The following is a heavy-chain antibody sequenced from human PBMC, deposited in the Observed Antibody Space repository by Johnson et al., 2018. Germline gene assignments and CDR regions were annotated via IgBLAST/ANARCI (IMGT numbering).Heavy chain of an antibody. CDR2: IIPIFGTT. J-gene: IGHJ6*02. CDR3: ARGSLVVAATSYYYGMDV. CDR1: GGTFSNYA. D-gene: IGHD2-15*01. V-gene: IGHV1-69*01. Sequence: VQLVESGAEVKKPGSSVKVSCKASGGTFSNYAISWVRQAPGQGLEWMGGIIPIFGTTNYAQKFQGKVTFTADESTSTAHMELSSLRSGETAVYYGARGSLVVAATSYYYGMDVWGQGPTVTVSS.